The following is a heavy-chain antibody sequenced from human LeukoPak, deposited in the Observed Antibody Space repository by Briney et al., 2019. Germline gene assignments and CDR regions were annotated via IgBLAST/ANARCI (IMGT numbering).Heavy chain of an antibody. CDR3: ARNNGPVLEP. J-gene: IGHJ5*02. CDR2: MYHSGTT. V-gene: IGHV4-59*08. CDR1: GDSINDYY. D-gene: IGHD1-14*01. Sequence: SETLSLTCTVSGDSINDYYWTWIRQPPGKGLEWIGYMYHSGTTNYNPSLKSRVTISIDTSKDQFSLKLTSVTAADTAVYYCARNNGPVLEPWGQGSLVTVSS.